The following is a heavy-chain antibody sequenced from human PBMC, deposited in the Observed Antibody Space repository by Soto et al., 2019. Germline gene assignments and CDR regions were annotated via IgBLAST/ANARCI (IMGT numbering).Heavy chain of an antibody. D-gene: IGHD6-19*01. Sequence: KVSCKASGFTFTNSAIQWVRQARGQRLEWIGWLVVGSGNTNYAQKFQERVTITRDMSTSTAYMELSSLRAEDTAVYYCARAALLVAATGGKIYYYYYMDVWGKGTTVTVSS. V-gene: IGHV1-58*02. J-gene: IGHJ6*03. CDR2: LVVGSGNT. CDR1: GFTFTNSA. CDR3: ARAALLVAATGGKIYYYYYMDV.